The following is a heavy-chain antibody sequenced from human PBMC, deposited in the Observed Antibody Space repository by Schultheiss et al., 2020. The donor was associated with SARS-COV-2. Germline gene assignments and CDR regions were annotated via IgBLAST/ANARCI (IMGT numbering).Heavy chain of an antibody. D-gene: IGHD3-9*01. J-gene: IGHJ5*02. V-gene: IGHV3-23*01. CDR1: GFTFSSYA. CDR3: AKGYDILTGSNWFDP. Sequence: GGSLRLSCAASGFTFSSYAMSWVRQAPGKGLEWVSAISGSGGSTYYADSVKGRFTISRDNSKNTLYLQMNSLRAEDTAVYYCAKGYDILTGSNWFDPWGQGPLVTVSS. CDR2: ISGSGGST.